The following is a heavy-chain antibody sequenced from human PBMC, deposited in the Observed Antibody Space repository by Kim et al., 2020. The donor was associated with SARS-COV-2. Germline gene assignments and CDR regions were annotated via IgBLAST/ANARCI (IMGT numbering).Heavy chain of an antibody. J-gene: IGHJ4*02. V-gene: IGHV3-21*01. Sequence: IYITYADSGKGRFTISRDNAKNSLYLQMNSLRAEDTAVYYCARYSYGLDYWGQGTLVTVSS. CDR2: IYI. D-gene: IGHD5-18*01. CDR3: ARYSYGLDY.